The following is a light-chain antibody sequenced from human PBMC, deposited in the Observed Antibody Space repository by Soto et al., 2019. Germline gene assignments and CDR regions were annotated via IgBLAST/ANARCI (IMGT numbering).Light chain of an antibody. CDR3: SSYAGSNNFRV. CDR1: SSDVGGYNY. V-gene: IGLV2-8*01. CDR2: EVS. J-gene: IGLJ1*01. Sequence: QSALTQPPSASGSPGQSVTISCTGTSSDVGGYNYVSWYQQHPGKAPKLMIYEVSKRPSGVPDRFSGSKSGNTASLTVSGLQDEDEADYYCSSYAGSNNFRVFGTGTKLTVL.